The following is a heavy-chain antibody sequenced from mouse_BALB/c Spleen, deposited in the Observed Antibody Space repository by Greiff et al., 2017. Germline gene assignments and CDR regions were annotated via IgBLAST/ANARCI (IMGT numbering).Heavy chain of an antibody. J-gene: IGHJ4*01. CDR3: ARFDGYYLYAMDY. Sequence: VQLKESGPGLVKPSQSLSLTCTVTGYSITSDYAWNWIRQFPGNKLEWMGYISYSGSTSYNPSLKSRISITRDTSKNQFFLQLNSVTTEDTATYYCARFDGYYLYAMDYWGQGTSVTVSS. V-gene: IGHV3-2*02. D-gene: IGHD2-3*01. CDR2: ISYSGST. CDR1: GYSITSDYA.